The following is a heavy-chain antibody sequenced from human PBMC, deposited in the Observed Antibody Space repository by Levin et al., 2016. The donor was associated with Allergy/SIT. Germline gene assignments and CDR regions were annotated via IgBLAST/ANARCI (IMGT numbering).Heavy chain of an antibody. CDR3: AREGGHGDYVVY. D-gene: IGHD4-17*01. V-gene: IGHV3-21*01. Sequence: VRQAPGKGLEWVSSISSSSSYIYYADSVKGRFTISRDNAKNSLYLQMNSLRAEDTAVYYCAREGGHGDYVVYWGQGTLVTVSS. J-gene: IGHJ4*02. CDR2: ISSSSSYI.